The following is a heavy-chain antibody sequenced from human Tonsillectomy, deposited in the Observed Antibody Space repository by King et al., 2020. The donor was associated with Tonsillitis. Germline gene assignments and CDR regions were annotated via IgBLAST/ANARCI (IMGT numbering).Heavy chain of an antibody. D-gene: IGHD3-10*01. CDR3: ARGYMVRGVLFDY. J-gene: IGHJ4*02. CDR1: GASISSGGYY. Sequence: QLQESGPGLVKPSQTLALTCTVSGASISSGGYYWSWIRQHPGKGLEWIGYIYLSGSTYYNPSLKSRVIISLATSKNQISLKLSSVTAADTAVYYCARGYMVRGVLFDYWGQGTLVTVSS. CDR2: IYLSGST. V-gene: IGHV4-31*03.